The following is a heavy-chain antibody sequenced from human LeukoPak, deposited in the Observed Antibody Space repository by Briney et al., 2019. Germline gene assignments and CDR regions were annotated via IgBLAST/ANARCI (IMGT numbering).Heavy chain of an antibody. D-gene: IGHD6-13*01. CDR3: ARALYSSSPPEFDY. J-gene: IGHJ4*02. V-gene: IGHV3-30*04. Sequence: PGGSLRLSCAASGFTFSSYAMHWVRQAPGKGLEWVAVISYDGSNKYYADSVKGRFTISRDNSKNTLYLQMNSLRAEDTAVYYCARALYSSSPPEFDYWGQGTLVTVSS. CDR2: ISYDGSNK. CDR1: GFTFSSYA.